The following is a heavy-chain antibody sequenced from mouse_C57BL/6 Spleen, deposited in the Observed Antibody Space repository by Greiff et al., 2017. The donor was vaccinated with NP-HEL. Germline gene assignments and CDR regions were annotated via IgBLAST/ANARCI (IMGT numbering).Heavy chain of an antibody. CDR3: ARDYYDYDWFAY. D-gene: IGHD2-4*01. CDR1: GYTFTDYN. Sequence: VHVKQSGPELVKPGASVKMSCKASGYTFTDYNMHWVKQSHGKSLEWIGHINPNNGGTTYNQKFKGKAILTVNKSSSTAYMELRSLTSEDSAVYYCARDYYDYDWFAYWGQGTLVTVSA. CDR2: INPNNGGT. V-gene: IGHV1-22*01. J-gene: IGHJ3*01.